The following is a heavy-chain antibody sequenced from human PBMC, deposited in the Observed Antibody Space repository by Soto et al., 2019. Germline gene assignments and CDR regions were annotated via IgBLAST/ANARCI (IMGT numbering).Heavy chain of an antibody. J-gene: IGHJ6*02. CDR2: INPNSGGT. V-gene: IGHV1-2*04. D-gene: IGHD6-19*01. CDR1: GYTFTGYY. CDR3: AREGRAVAGTNYYYGMDV. Sequence: ASVKVSCKASGYTFTGYYMHWVRQAPGQGLEWMGWINPNSGGTNYAQKFQGWVTMTRDTSISTAYMELSRLRSDDTAVYYCAREGRAVAGTNYYYGMDVRGQGTTVTVSS.